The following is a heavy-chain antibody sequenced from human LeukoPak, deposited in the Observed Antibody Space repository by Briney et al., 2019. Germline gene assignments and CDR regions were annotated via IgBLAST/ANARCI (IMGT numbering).Heavy chain of an antibody. CDR1: GYSFTSYW. CDR2: IYPGDSDT. D-gene: IGHD3-16*01. Sequence: GESLKISCKGSGYSFTSYWSGWGRQMPGKGLEWMGIIYPGDSDTRYSPSFQGQVTISADKSISTAYLQWSSLKALDTAMYYCARQWSWSAVLGEYYYGMDVWGQGTTVTVSS. V-gene: IGHV5-51*01. CDR3: ARQWSWSAVLGEYYYGMDV. J-gene: IGHJ6*02.